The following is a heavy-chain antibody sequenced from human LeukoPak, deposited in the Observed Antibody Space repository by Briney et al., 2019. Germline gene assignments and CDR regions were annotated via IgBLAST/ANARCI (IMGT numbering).Heavy chain of an antibody. CDR3: ARAGYCSGGSCYPPRSWFDP. Sequence: SSVKVSSKASGGTFSSYAISWVRQAPGQGLEWMGGIIPIFGTANYAQKFQGRVTITADESTSTAYMELSSLRSEDTAVYYCARAGYCSGGSCYPPRSWFDPWGQGTLVTVSS. V-gene: IGHV1-69*01. J-gene: IGHJ5*02. CDR1: GGTFSSYA. CDR2: IIPIFGTA. D-gene: IGHD2-15*01.